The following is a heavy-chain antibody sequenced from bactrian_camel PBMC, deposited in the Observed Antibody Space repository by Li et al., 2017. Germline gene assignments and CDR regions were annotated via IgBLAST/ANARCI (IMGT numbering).Heavy chain of an antibody. CDR3: AADTEGDGVFSV. V-gene: IGHV3S67*01. Sequence: VQLVESGGGSVQAGGSLKLSCVVSAYTYSRQCMGWVRQAPGKEREGVAHIDSRASTLYTESVKGRFTISKDNAKNVHYLQMNDLKPEDTGVYYCAADTEGDGVFSVWGQGTQVTVS. CDR2: IDSRAST. CDR1: AYTYSRQC. J-gene: IGHJ4*01. D-gene: IGHD2*01.